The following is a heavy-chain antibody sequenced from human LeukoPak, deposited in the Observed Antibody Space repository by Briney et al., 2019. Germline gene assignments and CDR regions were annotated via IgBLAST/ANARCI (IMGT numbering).Heavy chain of an antibody. Sequence: PSETLSLTCAVYGGSFSGYYWSWIRQPPGKGLEWIGEINHSGSTNYNPSLKSRVTISVDTSKNQFSLKLSSVTAADTAVYYCARTQIAAYYYYGMDVWGQGTTVTVSS. V-gene: IGHV4-34*01. CDR2: INHSGST. CDR1: GGSFSGYY. CDR3: ARTQIAAYYYYGMDV. J-gene: IGHJ6*02. D-gene: IGHD6-13*01.